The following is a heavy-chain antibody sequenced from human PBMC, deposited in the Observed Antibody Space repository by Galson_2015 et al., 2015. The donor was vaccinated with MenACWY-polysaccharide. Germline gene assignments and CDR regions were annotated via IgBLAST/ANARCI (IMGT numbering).Heavy chain of an antibody. J-gene: IGHJ4*02. D-gene: IGHD2-2*01. V-gene: IGHV3-30*03. CDR2: MSYNGSNE. CDR1: GFTFSGYG. Sequence: SLRLSCAASGFTFSGYGMNWVRQAPGKGLEWVADMSYNGSNEDYADSVKGRFTISRDNSKNTLYLQMNSLRAEDTAVYYCARGLSVADPFDYWGQGTLVTVSS. CDR3: ARGLSVADPFDY.